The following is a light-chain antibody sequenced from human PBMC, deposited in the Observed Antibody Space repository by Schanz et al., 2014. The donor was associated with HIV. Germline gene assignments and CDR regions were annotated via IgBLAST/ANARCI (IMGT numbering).Light chain of an antibody. CDR1: QTVSNN. V-gene: IGKV3-15*01. J-gene: IGKJ1*01. Sequence: EIVMTQSPGTLSVSPGERATLSCRASQTVSNNLAWYQQKPGQAPRLLIYGASTRVTGIPARFSGSGSGTEFTLTISSLQSEDFATYYCQQSYGTPRTFGQGTKVEIK. CDR2: GAS. CDR3: QQSYGTPRT.